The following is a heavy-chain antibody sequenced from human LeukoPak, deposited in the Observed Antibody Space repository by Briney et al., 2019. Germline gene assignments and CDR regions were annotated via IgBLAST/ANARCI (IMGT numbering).Heavy chain of an antibody. CDR1: GYRSTTYW. CDR3: ARRSPSGWLVDY. V-gene: IGHV5-51*01. D-gene: IGHD3-3*01. CDR2: IYPGDSDT. J-gene: IGHJ4*02. Sequence: GESLKISCKGSGYRSTTYWIGWVREMPGKGLEWMGIIYPGDSDTRYSPSFQGQVTISADKSISTAYLQWSSLKASDTAMYYCARRSPSGWLVDYWGQGTLVTVSS.